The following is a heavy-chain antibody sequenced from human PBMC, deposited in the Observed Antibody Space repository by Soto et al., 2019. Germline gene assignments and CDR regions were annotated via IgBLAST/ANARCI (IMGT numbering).Heavy chain of an antibody. J-gene: IGHJ4*02. Sequence: EVQLVETGGGLIQPGGSLRLSCAASGFTVSSNYMSWVRQAPGKGLEWVSVIYSGGSTYYADSVKGRFTISRDNSKNTLYLQMNSLRAEDTAVYYGARVKKRYYDSSGYSGYYFDYWGQGTLVTVSS. V-gene: IGHV3-53*02. CDR1: GFTVSSNY. CDR3: ARVKKRYYDSSGYSGYYFDY. D-gene: IGHD3-22*01. CDR2: IYSGGST.